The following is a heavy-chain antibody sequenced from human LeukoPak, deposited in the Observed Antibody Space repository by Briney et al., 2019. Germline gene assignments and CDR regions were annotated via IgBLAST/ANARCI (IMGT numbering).Heavy chain of an antibody. CDR3: ARDRGTWNDDGFDY. J-gene: IGHJ4*02. Sequence: SETLSLTCTVSGGSISSYYWSWIRQPAGKGLEWIGRIYISGSTNYNPSLKSRVTMSVDTSKNQFSLKLSSVTAADTAVYYCARDRGTWNDDGFDYWGQGNLVTVSS. CDR1: GGSISSYY. D-gene: IGHD1-1*01. CDR2: IYISGST. V-gene: IGHV4-4*07.